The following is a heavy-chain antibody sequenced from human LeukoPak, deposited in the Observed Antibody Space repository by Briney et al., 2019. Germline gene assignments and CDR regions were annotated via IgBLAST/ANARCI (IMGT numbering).Heavy chain of an antibody. CDR1: GGSFSGYY. CDR2: INHSGST. J-gene: IGHJ5*02. D-gene: IGHD3-16*02. V-gene: IGHV4-34*01. CDR3: ARQNRYVWGSYRYTPPWFDP. Sequence: PSETLSLTCAVYGGSFSGYYWSWIRQPPGKGLEWIGEINHSGSTNYNPSLKSRVTISVDTSKNQFSLKLSSVTAADMAVYYCARQNRYVWGSYRYTPPWFDPWGQGTLVTVSS.